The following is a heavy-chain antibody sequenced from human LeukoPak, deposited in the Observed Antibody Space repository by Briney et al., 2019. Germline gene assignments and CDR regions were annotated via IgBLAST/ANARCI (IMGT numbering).Heavy chain of an antibody. CDR1: GFTFDDYA. J-gene: IGHJ4*02. CDR3: AKDLKGLTLAGGYYFDY. V-gene: IGHV3-9*01. CDR2: ISWNSGSI. D-gene: IGHD6-19*01. Sequence: GGSLRLSCAASGFTFDDYAMHWVRQAPGKGLEWVSGISWNSGSIGYADSVKGRFTISRDNAKNSLYLQMNSLRAEDTAVYYCAKDLKGLTLAGGYYFDYWGQGTLVTVSS.